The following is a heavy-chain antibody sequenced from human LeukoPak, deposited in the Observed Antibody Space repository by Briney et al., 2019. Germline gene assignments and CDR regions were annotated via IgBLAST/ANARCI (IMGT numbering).Heavy chain of an antibody. CDR2: ISGDGGST. CDR3: AKDILLTAMIDY. V-gene: IGHV3-43*02. J-gene: IGHJ4*02. CDR1: GFTFDDYA. D-gene: IGHD5-18*01. Sequence: GGSLRLXCAASGFTFDDYAMHWVRQAPGKDLEWVSLISGDGGSTYYADSVKGRFIISRDNSKNSLYLQMNSLRTEDTALYYCAKDILLTAMIDYWGQGTLVTVSS.